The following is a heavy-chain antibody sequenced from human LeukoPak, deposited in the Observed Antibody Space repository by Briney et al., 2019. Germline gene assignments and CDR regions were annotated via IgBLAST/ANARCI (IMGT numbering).Heavy chain of an antibody. Sequence: PSETLSLTCAVYGGSFSGYYWSWIRQPPGKGLEWIGYIYYSGSTNYNPSLKSRVTISVDTSKNQFSLKLGSVTAADTAVYYCARDRGSYYFDYWGQGTLVTVSS. V-gene: IGHV4-59*01. CDR1: GGSFSGYY. J-gene: IGHJ4*02. D-gene: IGHD3-10*01. CDR2: IYYSGST. CDR3: ARDRGSYYFDY.